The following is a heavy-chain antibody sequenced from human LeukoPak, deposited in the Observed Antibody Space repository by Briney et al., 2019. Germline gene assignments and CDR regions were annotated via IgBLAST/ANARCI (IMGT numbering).Heavy chain of an antibody. CDR2: IWYDGSNK. CDR1: GFTFSRYW. J-gene: IGHJ6*02. V-gene: IGHV3-33*07. CDR3: ARSNEERSSWYLGKSPVYYYGMDV. D-gene: IGHD6-13*01. Sequence: GGSLRLSRAASGFTFSRYWMSWVRQAPGKGLEWVAVIWYDGSNKYYADSVKGRFTISRDNSKNTLYLQMNSLRAEDTAVYYCARSNEERSSWYLGKSPVYYYGMDVWGQGTTVTVSS.